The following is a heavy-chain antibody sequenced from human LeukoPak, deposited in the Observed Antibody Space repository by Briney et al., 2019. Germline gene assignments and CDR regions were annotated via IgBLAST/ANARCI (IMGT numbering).Heavy chain of an antibody. CDR1: GFTFSTYV. D-gene: IGHD4-17*01. V-gene: IGHV3-23*01. J-gene: IGHJ4*02. Sequence: GGSLRLSCAASGFTFSTYVMTWVRQAPGKGLEWVSGISGSGDNTYYADSVKGRFTISRDNSKNTLYLQMNSLRAEDTALYYCAKDRAAGAYTATVTTTWGQGTLVTVSS. CDR3: AKDRAAGAYTATVTTT. CDR2: ISGSGDNT.